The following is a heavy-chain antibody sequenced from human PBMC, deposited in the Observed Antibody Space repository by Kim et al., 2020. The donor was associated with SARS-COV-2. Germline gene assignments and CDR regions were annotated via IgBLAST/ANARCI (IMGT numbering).Heavy chain of an antibody. CDR3: AREGGDITSSKVDY. D-gene: IGHD2-2*01. CDR2: ITPGGGTT. V-gene: IGHV1-46*01. Sequence: ASVKVSCKASGYTFTSYHVHWVRQAPGQGLEWMGIITPGGGTTSYAQKFQGRVTMTRDTSTSTVYMELSSLRSDDTAVYFCAREGGDITSSKVDYWGQGTLVTVSS. CDR1: GYTFTSYH. J-gene: IGHJ4*02.